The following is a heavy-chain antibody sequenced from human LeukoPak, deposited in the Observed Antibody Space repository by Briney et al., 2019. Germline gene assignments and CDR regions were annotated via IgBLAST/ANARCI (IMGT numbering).Heavy chain of an antibody. V-gene: IGHV3-23*01. CDR3: SKSPQWLVPSWFDP. Sequence: PAESLRLSCAASGFTFSNNAMSWVRQAAGKGLEWVSGTSGSGGATYYADSVKGRFSISRDNSKNTLYLQTNSLRAEDTAIYYCSKSPQWLVPSWFDPWGQGTLVTVSS. CDR1: GFTFSNNA. CDR2: TSGSGGAT. J-gene: IGHJ5*02. D-gene: IGHD6-19*01.